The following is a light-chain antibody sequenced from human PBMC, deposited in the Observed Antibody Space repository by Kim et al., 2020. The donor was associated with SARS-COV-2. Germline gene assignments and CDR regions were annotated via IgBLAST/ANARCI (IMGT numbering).Light chain of an antibody. J-gene: IGKJ2*01. CDR2: GAS. CDR1: QSLGSN. CDR3: QQYNNWPPMYT. Sequence: SPGERATPSCRASQSLGSNLAWYQQKPGQAPRLLIYGASTRAPGIPATFSGSGSGTEFTLTISSLQSEDFAVYYCQQYNNWPPMYTFGQGTKLEI. V-gene: IGKV3-15*01.